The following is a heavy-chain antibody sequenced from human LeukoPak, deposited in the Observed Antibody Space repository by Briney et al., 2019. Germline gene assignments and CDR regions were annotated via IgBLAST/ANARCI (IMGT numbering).Heavy chain of an antibody. CDR2: IYHSGST. J-gene: IGHJ6*02. CDR3: ATLSHDYYYYGMDV. D-gene: IGHD2/OR15-2a*01. V-gene: IGHV4-4*02. Sequence: SETLSLTCAVSGGSISSSNWWNWVRQPPGKGLEWIGEIYHSGSTNYNPSLKSRVTISVDKSKNQFSLKLSSVTAADTAVYYCATLSHDYYYYGMDVWGQGTTVTVSS. CDR1: GGSISSSNW.